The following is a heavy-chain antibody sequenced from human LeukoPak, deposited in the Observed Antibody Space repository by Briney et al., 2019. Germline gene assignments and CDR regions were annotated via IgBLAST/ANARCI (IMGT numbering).Heavy chain of an antibody. Sequence: GGSLRLSCAASGFTVSGNYMSWVRQAPGKGLEWVSSISSSSSYIYYADSVKGRFTISRDNAKNSLYLQMNGLRAEDTAVYYCARDSRAYYYDSSGSNYWGQGTLVTVSS. CDR2: ISSSSSYI. CDR1: GFTVSGNY. V-gene: IGHV3-21*01. CDR3: ARDSRAYYYDSSGSNY. J-gene: IGHJ4*02. D-gene: IGHD3-22*01.